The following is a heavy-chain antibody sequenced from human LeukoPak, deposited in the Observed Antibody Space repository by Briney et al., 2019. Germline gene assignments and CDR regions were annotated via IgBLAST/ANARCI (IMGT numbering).Heavy chain of an antibody. Sequence: ASVTVSCKASGYTFANYYMHWVRQAPGQGLEWMGIINPRGGSTSYAQKFQGRVTRTRDTSTNTVDMDLSSLRSQGTAVYYCAREIGPIQLHLWGSAFDYWGQGTLVTVPS. CDR3: AREIGPIQLHLWGSAFDY. CDR2: INPRGGST. V-gene: IGHV1-46*01. J-gene: IGHJ4*02. D-gene: IGHD5-18*01. CDR1: GYTFANYY.